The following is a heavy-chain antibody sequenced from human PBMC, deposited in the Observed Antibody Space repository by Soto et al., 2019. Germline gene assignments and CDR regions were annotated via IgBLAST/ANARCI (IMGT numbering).Heavy chain of an antibody. D-gene: IGHD6-13*01. CDR1: GFTFSNYG. Sequence: QVQLVESGGGVVQPGRSLRLSCAASGFTFSNYGMHWVRQAPGKGPEWVAVISSDGSRKDYADFVKGRFTISRDDAKNTLSLQMNSLRTDDTALYYCAKDPTIAPRWALDIWGQGTLVTVSS. CDR3: AKDPTIAPRWALDI. J-gene: IGHJ3*02. CDR2: ISSDGSRK. V-gene: IGHV3-30*18.